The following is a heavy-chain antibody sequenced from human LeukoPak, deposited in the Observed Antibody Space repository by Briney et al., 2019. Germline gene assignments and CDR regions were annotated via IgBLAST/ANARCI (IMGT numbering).Heavy chain of an antibody. Sequence: ASVKVSCKASGGTFSSYVISWVRQAPGQGLEWMGRIIPILGIANYTQKFQGRVTITADKSTSTAYMELSRLRSDDTAVYYCARDCGGDCRTFDPWGQGTLVTVSS. CDR2: IIPILGIA. V-gene: IGHV1-69*04. D-gene: IGHD2-21*02. CDR3: ARDCGGDCRTFDP. J-gene: IGHJ5*02. CDR1: GGTFSSYV.